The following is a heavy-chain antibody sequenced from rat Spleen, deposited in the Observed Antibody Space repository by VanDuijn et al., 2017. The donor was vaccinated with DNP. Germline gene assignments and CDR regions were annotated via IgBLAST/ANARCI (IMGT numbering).Heavy chain of an antibody. CDR3: ARPYYYRYSGWFAY. J-gene: IGHJ3*01. Sequence: EVQLVESGGGLVQPGRSLKLSCAASGFTFSDYYMAWVRQAPTKGLEWVAYISYDGGSTNYGDSVKGRFTISRDNGKSTLFLQMSSLRSEDMATYYCARPYYYRYSGWFAYWGQGTLVTVSS. CDR1: GFTFSDYY. CDR2: ISYDGGST. V-gene: IGHV5-22*01. D-gene: IGHD1-2*01.